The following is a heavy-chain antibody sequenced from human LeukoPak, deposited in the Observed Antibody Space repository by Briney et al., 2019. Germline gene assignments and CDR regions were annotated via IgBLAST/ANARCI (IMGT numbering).Heavy chain of an antibody. V-gene: IGHV1-18*01. CDR3: ARAWIQLCNFDY. CDR1: GFTFTSYG. D-gene: IGHD5-18*01. CDR2: ISAYNSNT. Sequence: ASLKLSCKASGFTFTSYGISWVRQAPGQGLEWMGWISAYNSNTNYAQTLQGRVTISTDTSTSTAYMEMRNLRSEDTAVYYCARAWIQLCNFDYWGQGTLVTVSS. J-gene: IGHJ4*02.